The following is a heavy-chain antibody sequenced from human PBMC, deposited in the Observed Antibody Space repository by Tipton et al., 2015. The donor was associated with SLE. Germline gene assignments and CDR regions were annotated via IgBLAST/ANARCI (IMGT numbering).Heavy chain of an antibody. Sequence: SLRLSCTVSGGSISSSSYYWGWVRQAPGKGLEWVANIKQDGSEKYYVDSVKGRFTISRDNAKNSLYLQMNSLRAEDTAVYYCARLSSSWYSDYWGQGTLVTVSS. V-gene: IGHV3-7*01. CDR2: IKQDGSEK. CDR1: GGSISSSSYY. J-gene: IGHJ4*02. CDR3: ARLSSSWYSDY. D-gene: IGHD6-13*01.